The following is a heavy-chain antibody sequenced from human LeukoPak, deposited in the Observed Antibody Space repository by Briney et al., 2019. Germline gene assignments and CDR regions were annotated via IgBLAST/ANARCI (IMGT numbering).Heavy chain of an antibody. CDR3: ARDQGGSYYHDAFDI. CDR2: IYYSGST. CDR1: GGSISSGGYY. Sequence: KPSQTLSLTCTVSGGSISSGGYYWSWIRQHPGKGLEWIGYIYYSGSTYYNPSHKSRVTISVDTSKNQFSLKLSSVTAADTAVYYCARDQGGSYYHDAFDIWGQGTMVTVSS. V-gene: IGHV4-31*03. D-gene: IGHD1-26*01. J-gene: IGHJ3*02.